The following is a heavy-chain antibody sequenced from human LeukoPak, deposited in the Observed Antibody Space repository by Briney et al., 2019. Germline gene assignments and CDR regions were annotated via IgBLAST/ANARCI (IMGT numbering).Heavy chain of an antibody. CDR3: ARGGMITFGGVIVYNWFDP. CDR1: GGSFSGYY. Sequence: PSETLSLTCAVYGGSFSGYYWSWIRQPPGKGLEWIVEINHSGSTNYNPSLKSRVTISVDTSKNQFSLKLSSVTAADTAVYYCARGGMITFGGVIVYNWFDPWGQGTLVTVSS. V-gene: IGHV4-34*01. D-gene: IGHD3-16*02. CDR2: INHSGST. J-gene: IGHJ5*02.